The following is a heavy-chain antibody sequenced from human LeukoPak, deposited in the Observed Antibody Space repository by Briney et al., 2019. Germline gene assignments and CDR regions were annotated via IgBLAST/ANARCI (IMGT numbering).Heavy chain of an antibody. CDR2: INPNSGGT. Sequence: ASVKVSCKASGYTFTGYYMHWVRQAPGQGLEWMGRINPNSGGTNYAQKFQGRVTMTRDTSISTAYMELSRLRSDDTAVYYCAIAEMPPAAPYNWFDPWGQGTLVTVSS. CDR1: GYTFTGYY. CDR3: AIAEMPPAAPYNWFDP. J-gene: IGHJ5*02. V-gene: IGHV1-2*06. D-gene: IGHD2-2*01.